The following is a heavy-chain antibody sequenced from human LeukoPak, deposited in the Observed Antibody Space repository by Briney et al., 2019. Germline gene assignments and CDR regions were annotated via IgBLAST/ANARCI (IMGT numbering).Heavy chain of an antibody. J-gene: IGHJ4*02. CDR2: ISYDGSNK. Sequence: PGGSLRLPCAASGFTFSSYGMHWVRQAPGKGLEWVAVISYDGSNKYYADSVKGRFTISRDNSKNTLYLQMNSLRAEDTAVYYCAKFVSHRNFDYWGQGTLVTVSS. D-gene: IGHD2-21*01. CDR3: AKFVSHRNFDY. V-gene: IGHV3-30*18. CDR1: GFTFSSYG.